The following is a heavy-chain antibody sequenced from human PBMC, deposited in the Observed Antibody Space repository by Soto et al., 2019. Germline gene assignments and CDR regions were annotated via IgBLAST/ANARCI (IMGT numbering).Heavy chain of an antibody. CDR1: GGSFSSYT. Sequence: QVQLVQSGAEVKQPGSSVKVSCTASGGSFSSYTYNWVRQAPGQGLEWMGRIIPFGNIANYGQAFQDRVTISADTSASTLCMELRSLTSDDTALYYCSSDTAVTNAASRMAYWGQGTLVTVSS. CDR2: IIPFGNIA. D-gene: IGHD4-4*01. J-gene: IGHJ4*02. CDR3: SSDTAVTNAASRMAY. V-gene: IGHV1-69*02.